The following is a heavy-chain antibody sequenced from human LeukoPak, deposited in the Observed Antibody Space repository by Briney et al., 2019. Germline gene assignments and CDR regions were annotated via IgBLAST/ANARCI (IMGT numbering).Heavy chain of an antibody. J-gene: IGHJ6*03. CDR2: IYHGGST. CDR1: GYSISSGYY. CDR3: ARHLATTVTRKYYYYYYMDV. Sequence: SETLSLTCTVSGYSISSGYYWGWIRQPPGKGLEWIGSIYHGGSTYYNPSLKSRVTISVDTSKNQFSLKLSSVTAADTAVYYCARHLATTVTRKYYYYYYMDVWGKGTTVTVSS. D-gene: IGHD4-11*01. V-gene: IGHV4-38-2*02.